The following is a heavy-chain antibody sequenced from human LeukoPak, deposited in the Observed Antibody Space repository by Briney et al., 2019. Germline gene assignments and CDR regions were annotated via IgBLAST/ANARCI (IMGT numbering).Heavy chain of an antibody. Sequence: SVKVSCKASGGTFSSYAISWVRQAPGQGLEWMGRIIPIFGTANYAQKFQGRVTITTDESTSTAYMELSSLRSEDTAVYYCARATLWCSGGSCYSSYMDVWGKGTTVTVSS. D-gene: IGHD2-15*01. CDR1: GGTFSSYA. CDR3: ARATLWCSGGSCYSSYMDV. J-gene: IGHJ6*03. V-gene: IGHV1-69*05. CDR2: IIPIFGTA.